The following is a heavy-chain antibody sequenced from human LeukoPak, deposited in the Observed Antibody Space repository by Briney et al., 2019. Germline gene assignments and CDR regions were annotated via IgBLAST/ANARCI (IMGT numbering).Heavy chain of an antibody. D-gene: IGHD3-16*02. V-gene: IGHV4-59*08. J-gene: IGHJ4*02. Sequence: SETLPLTCTVSGGSISSYYWSWIRQPPGKGLEWIGYIYYSGSTNYNPSLKSRVTISVDTSKNQCSQKLTSETAADTAVYYCARVVVHGHSDYWGQGALVTVSS. CDR1: GGSISSYY. CDR2: IYYSGST. CDR3: ARVVVHGHSDY.